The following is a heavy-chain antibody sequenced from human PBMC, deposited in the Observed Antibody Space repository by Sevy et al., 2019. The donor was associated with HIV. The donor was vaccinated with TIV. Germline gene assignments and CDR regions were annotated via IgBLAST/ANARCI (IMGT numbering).Heavy chain of an antibody. J-gene: IGHJ4*02. D-gene: IGHD2-2*01. Sequence: GGSLRLSCAASGFTFSNYAMIWVRQAPGKGLEWVSAISGSGGSTYYADSVKGRFTSSRDNSKNTLYLQMNSLRAEDTAVYYCAKSPSYYCSSTSCYPLYFDYWGQGTLVTVSS. CDR2: ISGSGGST. CDR1: GFTFSNYA. V-gene: IGHV3-23*01. CDR3: AKSPSYYCSSTSCYPLYFDY.